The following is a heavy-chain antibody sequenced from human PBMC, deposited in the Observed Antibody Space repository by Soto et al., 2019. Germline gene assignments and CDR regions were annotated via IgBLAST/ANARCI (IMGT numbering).Heavy chain of an antibody. CDR1: GDSINFDY. CDR3: ARYRVLYTAMITPREYYYGMDV. J-gene: IGHJ6*02. V-gene: IGHV4-59*01. CDR2: IYYTGSA. Sequence: SETLSLTCIVSGDSINFDYWSWIRQPPGRGLEWIGYIYYTGSANYNPSLQSRVTISVDTSKNQFSLEVSAVTAADTAMYYCARYRVLYTAMITPREYYYGMDVWGQGTTVTVSS. D-gene: IGHD5-18*01.